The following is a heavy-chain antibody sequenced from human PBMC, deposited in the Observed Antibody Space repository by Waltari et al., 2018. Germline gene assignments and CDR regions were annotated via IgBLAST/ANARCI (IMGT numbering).Heavy chain of an antibody. J-gene: IGHJ2*01. Sequence: EVQLLESGGGLVQPGGSLRLSCAASGFTFSSYAMSWVRQAPGKRLEWVSGISGSGGSTYHADSVKGRFIISRDNSRNTLYLQMNSLRAEDTAVYYCARGLTYCGGDCSWYFDLWGRGTLLTVSS. D-gene: IGHD2-21*02. V-gene: IGHV3-23*01. CDR2: ISGSGGST. CDR3: ARGLTYCGGDCSWYFDL. CDR1: GFTFSSYA.